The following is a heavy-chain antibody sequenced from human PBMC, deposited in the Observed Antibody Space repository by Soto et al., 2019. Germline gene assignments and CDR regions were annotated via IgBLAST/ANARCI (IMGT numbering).Heavy chain of an antibody. CDR3: AKDKSRGGGNSDYYFDY. CDR2: ISGSGGST. D-gene: IGHD2-21*02. Sequence: EVQLLESGGGLVQPGGSLRLSCAASGFTFSSYAMSWVRQAPGKGLEWVSAISGSGGSTYYADSVKGRFTISRDNSKNTLYLQMNSLRAEDTAVYYCAKDKSRGGGNSDYYFDYWGQGTLVTVSS. V-gene: IGHV3-23*01. J-gene: IGHJ4*02. CDR1: GFTFSSYA.